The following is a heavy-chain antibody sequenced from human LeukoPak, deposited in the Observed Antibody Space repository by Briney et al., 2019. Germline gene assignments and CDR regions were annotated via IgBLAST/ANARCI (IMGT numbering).Heavy chain of an antibody. V-gene: IGHV4-4*07. CDR1: GGSISSYY. D-gene: IGHD4-17*01. CDR3: ARYGDYAWFDP. J-gene: IGHJ5*02. CDR2: IYTSGST. Sequence: SETLSLTCTVSGGSISSYYWSWIRQPAGKGLEWIGRIYTSGSTNYNPSLKSRVTMSVDTSKNQFSLKLNSMTAADTAVYYCARYGDYAWFDPWGQGTLVTVSS.